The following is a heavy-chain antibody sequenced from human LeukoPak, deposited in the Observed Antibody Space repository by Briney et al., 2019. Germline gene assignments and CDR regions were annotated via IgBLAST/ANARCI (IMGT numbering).Heavy chain of an antibody. Sequence: GGSLRLSCAASGFTFSSYAMHWVRQAPGKGLEWVAVISYDGSNKYYADSVKGRFTISRDNSKNTLYLQMNSLRAEDTAVYYCARDLLFYDFYYGRDVWGQGTTVTVSS. V-gene: IGHV3-30-3*01. J-gene: IGHJ6*02. CDR3: ARDLLFYDFYYGRDV. CDR1: GFTFSSYA. CDR2: ISYDGSNK. D-gene: IGHD3-3*01.